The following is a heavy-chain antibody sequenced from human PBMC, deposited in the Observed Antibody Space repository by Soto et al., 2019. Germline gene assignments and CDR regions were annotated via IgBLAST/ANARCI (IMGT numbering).Heavy chain of an antibody. CDR2: ISESGGST. Sequence: PGGSLRLSXAVSGFIFSNYGMSWVRQAPGKGLEWVSSISESGGSTYYAGSVKGRFTLSRDNSKNTMYLQLNSLRPDDTAVYYCARRSYCSSTSCDKFFDNWGQGTLVTVSS. D-gene: IGHD2-2*02. CDR3: ARRSYCSSTSCDKFFDN. CDR1: GFIFSNYG. J-gene: IGHJ4*02. V-gene: IGHV3-23*01.